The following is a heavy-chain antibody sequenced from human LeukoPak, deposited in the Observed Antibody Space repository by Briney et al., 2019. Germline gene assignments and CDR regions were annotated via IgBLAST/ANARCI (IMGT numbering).Heavy chain of an antibody. CDR1: GDSIRGYY. J-gene: IGHJ4*02. CDR2: IGSSGNT. Sequence: SETLSLTCTVSGDSIRGYYWNWIRQPAGRGLEWIGRIGSSGNTNYNPSLGSRVTVSVDLSKNQFSLKVYSVNAADTAVYYCTRGELDCDSWAQGILVTVSS. V-gene: IGHV4-4*07. D-gene: IGHD2/OR15-2a*01. CDR3: TRGELDCDS.